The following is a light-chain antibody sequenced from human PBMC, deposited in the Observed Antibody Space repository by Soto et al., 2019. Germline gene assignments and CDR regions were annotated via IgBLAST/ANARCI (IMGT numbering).Light chain of an antibody. V-gene: IGKV3-20*01. CDR3: QQYTGPPTT. J-gene: IGKJ5*01. CDR2: GAY. CDR1: QTVSSNY. Sequence: EIIWTQSPDPLSLSPGERATLSCRASQTVSSNYLAWCQQRPGQAHRLLIYGAYTRAAGIPDRFSGSGSGTDFTLTITRLEPEDSAVYFCQQYTGPPTTFGQGTRLEIK.